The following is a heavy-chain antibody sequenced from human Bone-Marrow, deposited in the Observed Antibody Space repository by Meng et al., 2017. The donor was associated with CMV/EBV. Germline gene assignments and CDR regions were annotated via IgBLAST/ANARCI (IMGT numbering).Heavy chain of an antibody. V-gene: IGHV3-74*01. CDR1: GFTFSSYW. J-gene: IGHJ6*02. Sequence: GGSLRLSCAASGFTFSSYWMHWVRQAPGKGLVWVSRINSDGSSTSYADSVKGRFTISRDNAKNTLYLQMNSLRAEDTAVYYCARDTYYYDSSGYFPLYYYYYGMDVWGQGTTVTVS. D-gene: IGHD3-22*01. CDR3: ARDTYYYDSSGYFPLYYYYYGMDV. CDR2: INSDGSST.